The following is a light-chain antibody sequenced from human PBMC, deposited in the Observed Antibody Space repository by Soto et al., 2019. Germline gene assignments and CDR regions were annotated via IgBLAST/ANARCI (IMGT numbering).Light chain of an antibody. V-gene: IGKV3-20*01. CDR3: QQYCSSPRT. CDR2: GAS. Sequence: EIVLTQSPGTLSLSPGERATLSCRASQSVRSSYLAWYQQKPGQAPRLLIYGASSRATGIPDRFSGSGSGTYFTLTISTLEPEDFALYHCQQYCSSPRTFGQGTKVEIK. CDR1: QSVRSSY. J-gene: IGKJ1*01.